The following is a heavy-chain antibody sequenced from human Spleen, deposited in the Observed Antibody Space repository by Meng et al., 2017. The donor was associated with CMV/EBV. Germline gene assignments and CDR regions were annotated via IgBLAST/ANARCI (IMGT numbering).Heavy chain of an antibody. Sequence: GGSLRLSCGASGFIFSSYVMNWVRQAPGKGLEWVSSISSSSSYIYYADSVKGRFTISRDNAKNSLYLQMNSLRAEDTAVYYCARFTASYYYYYGMDVWGQGTTVTVSS. V-gene: IGHV3-21*01. CDR3: ARFTASYYYYYGMDV. CDR1: GFIFSSYV. J-gene: IGHJ6*02. CDR2: ISSSSSYI. D-gene: IGHD5-18*01.